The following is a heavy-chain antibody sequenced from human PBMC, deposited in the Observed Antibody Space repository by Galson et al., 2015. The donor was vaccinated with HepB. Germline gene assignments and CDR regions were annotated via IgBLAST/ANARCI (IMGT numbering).Heavy chain of an antibody. J-gene: IGHJ3*02. D-gene: IGHD3-22*01. CDR3: ARGGNYYDSSGHLVDAFDI. CDR2: INPSGGST. CDR1: GYTFTSYY. V-gene: IGHV1-46*04. Sequence: SVKVSCKASGYTFTSYYMHWVRQAPGQGLEWMGIINPSGGSTSYAQKLQGRVTMTRDTSTSTVYMELSSLRSEDTAVYYCARGGNYYDSSGHLVDAFDIWGQGTMVTVSS.